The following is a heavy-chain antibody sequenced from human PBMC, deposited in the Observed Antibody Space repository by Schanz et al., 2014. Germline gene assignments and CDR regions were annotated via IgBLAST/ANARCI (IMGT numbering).Heavy chain of an antibody. D-gene: IGHD3-10*01. Sequence: QVQLVESGGGLVQPGGSLRLSCAASGFTFSSYAMNWVRQAPGKGLEWVALVSSDGNNDYYTDSVKGRFTISRDNAKNSLFLHMNSLRAEDTAVYYCVRDILHRVYDSGSPWGQGTLVTVSS. CDR2: VSSDGNND. V-gene: IGHV3-30*03. CDR3: VRDILHRVYDSGSP. CDR1: GFTFSSYA. J-gene: IGHJ5*02.